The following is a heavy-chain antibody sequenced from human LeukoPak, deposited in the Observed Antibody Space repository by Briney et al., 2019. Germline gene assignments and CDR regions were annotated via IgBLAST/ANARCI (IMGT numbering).Heavy chain of an antibody. CDR3: ARARRGSYFEFDY. D-gene: IGHD1-26*01. CDR1: GFTVSSNY. Sequence: GGSLGLSCAASGFTVSSNYMSWVRQAPGKGLEWVSVIYSGGSTYYADSVKGRFTISRDNSKNTLYLQMNSLRAEDTAVYYCARARRGSYFEFDYWGQGTLVTVSS. CDR2: IYSGGST. J-gene: IGHJ4*02. V-gene: IGHV3-66*02.